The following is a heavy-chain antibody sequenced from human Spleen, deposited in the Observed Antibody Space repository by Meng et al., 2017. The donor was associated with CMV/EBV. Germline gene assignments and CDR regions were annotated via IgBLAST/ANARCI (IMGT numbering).Heavy chain of an antibody. V-gene: IGHV5-51*01. D-gene: IGHD1/OR15-1a*01. CDR2: SYPGDSDT. J-gene: IGHJ4*02. Sequence: GESLKISCKGSRYSFATYWIGWVRQVPGKGLEWMGISYPGDSDTRYSPSFQGQATISADKSINTAYLQWRSLKASDSGMYYCALGGGLDQRGGDHWGQGTLVTVSS. CDR1: RYSFATYW. CDR3: ALGGGLDQRGGDH.